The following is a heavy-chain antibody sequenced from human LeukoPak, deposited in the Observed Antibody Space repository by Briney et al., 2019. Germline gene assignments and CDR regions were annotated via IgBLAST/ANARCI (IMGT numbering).Heavy chain of an antibody. Sequence: PGGSLRLSCAVSGFTFSRSWMGWVRQAPRKGLEWVANIKQDGTSKYYVDSVMGRFTISRDNAENSVYLQMNSLSAGDTAVYYCARHGDYCFDLWRPGTRVTVSS. V-gene: IGHV3-7*02. CDR2: IKQDGTSK. CDR3: ARHGDYCFDL. J-gene: IGHJ4*02. D-gene: IGHD2-21*01. CDR1: GFTFSRSW.